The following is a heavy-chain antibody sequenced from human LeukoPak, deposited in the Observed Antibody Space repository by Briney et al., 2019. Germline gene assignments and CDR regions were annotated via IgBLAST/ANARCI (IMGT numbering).Heavy chain of an antibody. D-gene: IGHD3-10*01. J-gene: IGHJ6*03. CDR3: ARDQGSGPYYYYMDV. CDR1: GFTFSSYG. Sequence: PGGSLRLSCAASGFTFSSYGMSWVRQAPGKGLEWVSSISSSSSYIYYADSVKGRFTISRDNAKNSLYLQMNSLRAEDTAVYYCARDQGSGPYYYYMDVWGKGTTVTVSS. V-gene: IGHV3-21*01. CDR2: ISSSSSYI.